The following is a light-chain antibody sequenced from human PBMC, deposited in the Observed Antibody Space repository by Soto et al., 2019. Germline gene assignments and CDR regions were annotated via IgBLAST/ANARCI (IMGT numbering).Light chain of an antibody. J-gene: IGLJ3*02. Sequence: QSALTQPASVSGSPGRSITISCTGTSSDVGGYNYVSWYQHHPGKAPKLVIFEVTNRPSGISNRFSGSKSGNTASLTISGLRAEDEADYYCSSYTSTNNRVFGGGTKLTVL. CDR2: EVT. V-gene: IGLV2-14*01. CDR3: SSYTSTNNRV. CDR1: SSDVGGYNY.